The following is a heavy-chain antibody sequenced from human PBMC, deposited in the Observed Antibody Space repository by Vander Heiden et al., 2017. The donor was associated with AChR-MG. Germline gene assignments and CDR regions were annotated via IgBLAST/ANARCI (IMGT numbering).Heavy chain of an antibody. V-gene: IGHV4-39*01. J-gene: IGHJ5*02. Sequence: QLQLQESGPGLVKPSETLSLTCTVSGGSIRSSGYYWGWIGQPPGKGLRWIGSISYSGSTYYNPSLESRVTISVDTSKNQFSLKLSSVTAADTAVYYCASSRHDYNNWFDPWGQGTLVTVSS. CDR2: ISYSGST. CDR1: GGSIRSSGYY. CDR3: ASSRHDYNNWFDP. D-gene: IGHD4-4*01.